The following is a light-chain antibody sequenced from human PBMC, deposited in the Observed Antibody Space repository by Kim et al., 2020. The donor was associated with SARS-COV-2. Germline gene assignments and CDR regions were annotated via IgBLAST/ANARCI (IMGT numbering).Light chain of an antibody. V-gene: IGLV2-23*01. CDR2: GGS. CDR3: SSYARSTLGII. Sequence: QSITISCSGASTDVGGYNRVSWYQQYPGKAPKLLIYGGSRRPSGVSNRFSASKSGNTASLTISGLQAEDEGDYFCSSYARSTLGIIFGGGTQLTVL. J-gene: IGLJ2*01. CDR1: STDVGGYNR.